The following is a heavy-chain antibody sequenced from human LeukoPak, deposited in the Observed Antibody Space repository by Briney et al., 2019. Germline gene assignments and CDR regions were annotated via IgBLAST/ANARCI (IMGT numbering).Heavy chain of an antibody. CDR1: GYTFTGYY. D-gene: IGHD3-22*01. V-gene: IGHV1-2*02. CDR3: ASLTMIGAMGYYYYGMDV. CDR2: INPNSGGT. J-gene: IGHJ6*02. Sequence: ASVKVSCKASGYTFTGYYMHWVRQAPGRGLEWMGWINPNSGGTNYAQKFQGRVTMTRDTSISTAYMELSRLRSDDTAVYYCASLTMIGAMGYYYYGMDVWGQGTTVTVSS.